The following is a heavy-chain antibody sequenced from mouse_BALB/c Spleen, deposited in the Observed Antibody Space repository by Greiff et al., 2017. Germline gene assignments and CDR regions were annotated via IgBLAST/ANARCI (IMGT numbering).Heavy chain of an antibody. CDR1: GYTFTSYW. CDR2: INPSTGYT. V-gene: IGHV1-4*01. CDR3: ARFTTVVGGY. J-gene: IGHJ2*01. Sequence: VQLQESGAELATPGASVKMSCKASGYTFTSYWMHWVKQRPGQGLEWIGYINPSTGYTEYNQKFKDKATLTADKSSSTAYMQLSSLTSEDSAVYYCARFTTVVGGYWGQGTTLTVSS. D-gene: IGHD1-1*01.